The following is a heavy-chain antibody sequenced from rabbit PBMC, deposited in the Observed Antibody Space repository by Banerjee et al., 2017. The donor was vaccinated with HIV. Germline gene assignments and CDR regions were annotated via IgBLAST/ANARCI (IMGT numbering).Heavy chain of an antibody. D-gene: IGHD1-1*01. CDR1: GFSFNSGYD. J-gene: IGHJ4*01. Sequence: QEQLVESGGGLVQPEGSLTLTCKASGFSFNSGYDMCWVRQAPGKGLEWIACVYKGDSGSRTYYATWAKGRFTFSKTSSTTVTLQMTSLTAADTATYFCARDLDGVIGWNFGWWGPGTLVTVS. CDR3: ARDLDGVIGWNFGW. V-gene: IGHV1S45*01. CDR2: VYKGDSGSRT.